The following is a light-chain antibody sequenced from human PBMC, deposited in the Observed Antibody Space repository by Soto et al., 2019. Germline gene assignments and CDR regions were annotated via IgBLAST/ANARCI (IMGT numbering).Light chain of an antibody. V-gene: IGLV4-69*01. J-gene: IGLJ3*02. CDR2: VNSDGSH. CDR3: QTWDTGLWV. CDR1: SGHSSYA. Sequence: QLVLTQSPSASASLGASVKLTCTLSSGHSSYAIAWHQQQPEMGPRYLMKVNSDGSHNKGDGIPDRFSGSSSGAERYLTISSLQSEDEADYYCQTWDTGLWVFGGGTKVTVL.